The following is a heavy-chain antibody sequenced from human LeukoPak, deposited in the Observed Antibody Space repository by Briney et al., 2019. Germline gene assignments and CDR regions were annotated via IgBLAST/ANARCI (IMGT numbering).Heavy chain of an antibody. CDR1: GGSFSGYY. Sequence: ASETLSLTCAVYGGSFSGYYWSWIRQPPGKGLEWIGEINHSGSTNYNPSLKSRVTISVDTSKNQFSLKLSSVTAADTAMYYCARGRKADLSGVYYFDYWGQGTLVTVSS. J-gene: IGHJ4*02. V-gene: IGHV4-34*01. CDR3: ARGRKADLSGVYYFDY. CDR2: INHSGST. D-gene: IGHD1-14*01.